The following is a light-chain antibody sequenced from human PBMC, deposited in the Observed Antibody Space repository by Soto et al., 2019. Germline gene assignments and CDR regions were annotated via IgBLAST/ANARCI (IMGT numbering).Light chain of an antibody. Sequence: EIVLTQSPDTLSLSPGERATLSCRASQSVSNSYLAWYQQKPGQAPRLLIYGASSRATGIPDRFSGSGSGTDFTLTISRLEPEDVAVYYCQQYSSSPFTFGPGTKVDIK. J-gene: IGKJ3*01. CDR3: QQYSSSPFT. V-gene: IGKV3-20*01. CDR2: GAS. CDR1: QSVSNSY.